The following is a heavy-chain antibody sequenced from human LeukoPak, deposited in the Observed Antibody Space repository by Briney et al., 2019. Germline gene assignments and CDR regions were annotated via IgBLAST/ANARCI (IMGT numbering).Heavy chain of an antibody. V-gene: IGHV1-18*01. Sequence: VASVKVSCKASGYTFSSYDINWVRQAPGQGLEWMGWISAYNGNTNYAQKLQGRVTMTTDTSTSTAYMELRSLRSDDTAVYYCARDSDCSGTSCYYWFDPWGQGALVTVSS. J-gene: IGHJ5*02. D-gene: IGHD2-2*01. CDR3: ARDSDCSGTSCYYWFDP. CDR2: ISAYNGNT. CDR1: GYTFSSYD.